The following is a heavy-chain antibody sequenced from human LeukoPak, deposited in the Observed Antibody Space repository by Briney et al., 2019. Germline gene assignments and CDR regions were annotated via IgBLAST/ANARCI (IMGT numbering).Heavy chain of an antibody. CDR3: ARQMYNWNDY. J-gene: IGHJ4*02. CDR2: DAADGSST. CDR1: GFTFSSYW. D-gene: IGHD1-1*01. Sequence: GGSLTLSCAASGFTFSSYWMHWVRQAPGKGLAWVSRDAADGSSTSYADSVKGRFTISRDHAKNTLYLQMTSLRAEDTAVYFCARQMYNWNDYWGQGTLVTVSS. V-gene: IGHV3-74*01.